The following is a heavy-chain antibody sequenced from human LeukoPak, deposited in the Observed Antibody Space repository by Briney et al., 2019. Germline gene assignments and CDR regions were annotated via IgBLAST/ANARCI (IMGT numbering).Heavy chain of an antibody. CDR1: GGSFSGYY. J-gene: IGHJ4*02. D-gene: IGHD6-13*01. V-gene: IGHV4-34*01. CDR3: ARTPGIAAAGGSPDY. Sequence: PSETLSLTCAVYGGSFSGYYWSWIRQPPGKGLEWIAEINHSGSTNYNPSLKSRVTISVDTSKNQFSLKPSSVTAADTAVYYCARTPGIAAAGGSPDYWGQGTLVTVSS. CDR2: INHSGST.